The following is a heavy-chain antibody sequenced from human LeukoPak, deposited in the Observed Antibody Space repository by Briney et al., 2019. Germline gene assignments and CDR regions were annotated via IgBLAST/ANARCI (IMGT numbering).Heavy chain of an antibody. CDR2: ISSSGSTI. CDR1: GFTFSSYE. CDR3: ARDLTPEYSSNWPEGDY. V-gene: IGHV3-48*03. Sequence: GGSLRLSCAASGFTFSSYEMNWVRQAPGKGLEWVSYISSSGSTIYYADSVKGRFTISRDNAKNSLYLQMNSLRAEDTAVYYCARDLTPEYSSNWPEGDYWGQGTLVTVSS. J-gene: IGHJ4*02. D-gene: IGHD6-13*01.